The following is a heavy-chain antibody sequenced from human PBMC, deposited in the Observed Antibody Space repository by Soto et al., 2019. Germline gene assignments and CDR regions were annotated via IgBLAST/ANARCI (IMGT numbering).Heavy chain of an antibody. CDR2: ISGSSGYT. CDR3: ARDRGGYGSPDV. D-gene: IGHD3-10*01. J-gene: IGHJ6*04. CDR1: GFSFSDSY. Sequence: LRLSCAAAGFSFSDSYMSWVRQAPGKGLEGVAYISGSSGYTDYADSVKGRFTISRDNAKNSLYLQMNSLRVEDTAVYYCARDRGGYGSPDVWDKGTTVTVSS. V-gene: IGHV3-11*06.